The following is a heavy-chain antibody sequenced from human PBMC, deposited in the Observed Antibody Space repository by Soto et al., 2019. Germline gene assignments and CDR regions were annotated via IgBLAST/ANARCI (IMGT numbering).Heavy chain of an antibody. D-gene: IGHD1-1*01. J-gene: IGHJ6*02. Sequence: ASVEVSCKXSGYTFTGYYMHWVRQAPGQGLEWMGWINPNSGGTNYAQKFQGRVTMTRDTSISTAYMELSRLRSDDTAVYYCARGPAVHSGMDVWGQGTTVTVSS. V-gene: IGHV1-2*02. CDR1: GYTFTGYY. CDR2: INPNSGGT. CDR3: ARGPAVHSGMDV.